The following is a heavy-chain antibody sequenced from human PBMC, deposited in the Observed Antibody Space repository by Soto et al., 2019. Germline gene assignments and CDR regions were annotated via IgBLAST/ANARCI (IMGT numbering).Heavy chain of an antibody. V-gene: IGHV1-18*01. CDR2: ISAYNGKT. CDR3: ARDGSRQLWLIGYYYGMDV. D-gene: IGHD5-18*01. CDR1: GYTFTSYG. J-gene: IGHJ6*02. Sequence: GASVKVSCKASGYTFTSYGISWVRQAPGQGLEWMGWISAYNGKTNYAQKLQGRVTMTTDTSTSTAYMELRSLRSDDTAVYYCARDGSRQLWLIGYYYGMDVWGQGTTVTVSS.